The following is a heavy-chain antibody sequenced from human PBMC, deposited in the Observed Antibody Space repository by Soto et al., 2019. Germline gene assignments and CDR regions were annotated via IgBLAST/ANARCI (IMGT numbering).Heavy chain of an antibody. Sequence: QVQLVQSGAEVKKPGSSVKVSCKASGGTFSSYAISWVLQAPGQGLEWMGGIIPIFGTANYAQKFQGRVTITADKSTSTAYMELSSLRSEDTAVYYCASPTREWLPPARDYYYGMDVWGQGTTVTVSS. CDR3: ASPTREWLPPARDYYYGMDV. CDR1: GGTFSSYA. J-gene: IGHJ6*02. V-gene: IGHV1-69*06. CDR2: IIPIFGTA. D-gene: IGHD3-3*01.